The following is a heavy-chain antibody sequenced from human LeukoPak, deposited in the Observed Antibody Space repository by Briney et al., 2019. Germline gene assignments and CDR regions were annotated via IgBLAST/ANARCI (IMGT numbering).Heavy chain of an antibody. CDR3: ARDRSGYDILTGYYRPYYFDY. CDR1: GFTFSSYS. V-gene: IGHV3-48*01. CDR2: ISSSGSTI. D-gene: IGHD3-9*01. Sequence: GGSLRLSCAASGFTFSSYSMNWVRQAPGKGLEWVSYISSSGSTIYYADSVKGRFTISRDNSKNTLYLQMNSLRAEDTAVYYCARDRSGYDILTGYYRPYYFDYWGQGTLVTVSS. J-gene: IGHJ4*02.